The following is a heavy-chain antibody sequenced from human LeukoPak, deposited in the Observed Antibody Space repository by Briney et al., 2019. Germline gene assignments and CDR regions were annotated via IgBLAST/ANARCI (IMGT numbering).Heavy chain of an antibody. CDR1: GDSVSSNSVT. V-gene: IGHV6-1*01. Sequence: SQTLSLTCAISGDSVSSNSVTWNWIRQSPSRGLEWLGRTYYRSTWCNDYAVSVRGRITANPDTSKNQFSLHLNSVTPEDTAVYYCARRLTQYDCFDPWGQGILVTVSS. J-gene: IGHJ5*02. D-gene: IGHD2-2*01. CDR3: ARRLTQYDCFDP. CDR2: TYYRSTWCN.